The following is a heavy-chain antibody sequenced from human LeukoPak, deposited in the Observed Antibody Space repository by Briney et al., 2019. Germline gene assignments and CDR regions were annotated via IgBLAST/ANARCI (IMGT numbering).Heavy chain of an antibody. CDR1: GYTFTSYG. CDR3: ARDGPAIVGAPEIDY. V-gene: IGHV1-18*01. CDR2: ISAYNGNT. D-gene: IGHD1-26*01. J-gene: IGHJ4*02. Sequence: SEKVSCKASGYTFTSYGISWVRQAPGQGLEWMGWISAYNGNTNYAQKLQGRVTMTTDTSTSTAYMELRSLRSDDTAVYYCARDGPAIVGAPEIDYWAQGTLVTVSS.